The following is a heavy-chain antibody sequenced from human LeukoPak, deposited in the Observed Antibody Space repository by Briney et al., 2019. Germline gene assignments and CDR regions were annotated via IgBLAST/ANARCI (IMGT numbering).Heavy chain of an antibody. CDR2: IIPIFGTA. J-gene: IGHJ5*02. CDR3: ARAAQTFTSRGWFDP. D-gene: IGHD2-2*01. Sequence: ASVKVSCKASGGTFSSYAISWVRQAPGQGLEWMGGIIPIFGTANYAQKFQGRVTITADESTSTAYLELSSLRSEDTAVYYCARAAQTFTSRGWFDPWGQGTLVTVSS. CDR1: GGTFSSYA. V-gene: IGHV1-69*13.